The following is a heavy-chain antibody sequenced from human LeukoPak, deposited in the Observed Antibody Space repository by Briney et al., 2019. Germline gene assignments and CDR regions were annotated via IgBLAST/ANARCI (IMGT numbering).Heavy chain of an antibody. J-gene: IGHJ5*02. Sequence: ASVKVSCKASGYTFTSYGISWVRQAPGQGLEWMGWIGAYNGNTNYAQKLQGRVTMTTDTSTSTAYMELRSLRSDDTAVYYCARGYSSSSRGWFDPWGQGTLVTVSS. CDR2: IGAYNGNT. CDR1: GYTFTSYG. D-gene: IGHD6-6*01. V-gene: IGHV1-18*01. CDR3: ARGYSSSSRGWFDP.